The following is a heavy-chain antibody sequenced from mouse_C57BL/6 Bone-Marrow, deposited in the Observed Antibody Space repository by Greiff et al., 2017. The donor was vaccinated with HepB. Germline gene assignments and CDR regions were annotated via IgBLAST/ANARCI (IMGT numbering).Heavy chain of an antibody. D-gene: IGHD2-3*01. CDR3: ARNWDGYYYFDY. CDR1: GFSLTSYG. J-gene: IGHJ2*01. V-gene: IGHV2-2*01. CDR2: IWSGGST. Sequence: VHLVESGPGLVQPSQSLSITCTVSGFSLTSYGVHWVRQSPGKGLEWLGVIWSGGSTDYNAAFISRLSISKDNSKSQVFFKMNSLQADDTAIYYCARNWDGYYYFDYWGQGTTLTVSS.